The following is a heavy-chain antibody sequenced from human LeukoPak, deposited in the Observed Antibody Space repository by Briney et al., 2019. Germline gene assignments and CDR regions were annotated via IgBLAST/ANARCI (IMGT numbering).Heavy chain of an antibody. CDR3: AKDRHILTGYYFDY. CDR1: GFTFDDYA. D-gene: IGHD3-9*01. J-gene: IGHJ4*02. Sequence: GGSLRLSCAASGFTFDDYAMHWVRQAPGKSLEWVSGISWNSGSIGYADSVKGRFTISRDNAKNSLYLQMNSLRAEDTALYYCAKDRHILTGYYFDYWGQGTLVTVSS. V-gene: IGHV3-9*01. CDR2: ISWNSGSI.